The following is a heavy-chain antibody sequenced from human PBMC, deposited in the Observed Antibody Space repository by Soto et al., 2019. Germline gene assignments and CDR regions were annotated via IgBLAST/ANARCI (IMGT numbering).Heavy chain of an antibody. CDR3: ARDYGDDNWFDP. CDR2: MNPNSGNT. V-gene: IGHV1-8*01. D-gene: IGHD4-17*01. J-gene: IGHJ5*02. CDR1: GYTFTSYD. Sequence: QVQLVQSGAEVKKPGASVKVSCKASGYTFTSYDINWVRQATGQGLEWMGWMNPNSGNTGYAQKFQGRVTMTRNTSISTDYIELSSLRSEDTAVYYCARDYGDDNWFDPWGQGTLVTVSS.